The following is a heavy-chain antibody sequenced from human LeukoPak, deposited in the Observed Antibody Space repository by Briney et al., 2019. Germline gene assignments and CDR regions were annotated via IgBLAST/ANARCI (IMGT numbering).Heavy chain of an antibody. CDR3: ARTQGASYSNYGGSFDAFDI. Sequence: GESLKISCKGSGYSFTSYWIGWARQMPGKGLEWMGIIYPGDSDTRYSPSFQGQVTISADKSISTAYLQWSSLKASDTAMYYCARTQGASYSNYGGSFDAFDIWGQGTMVTVSS. J-gene: IGHJ3*02. V-gene: IGHV5-51*01. D-gene: IGHD4-11*01. CDR2: IYPGDSDT. CDR1: GYSFTSYW.